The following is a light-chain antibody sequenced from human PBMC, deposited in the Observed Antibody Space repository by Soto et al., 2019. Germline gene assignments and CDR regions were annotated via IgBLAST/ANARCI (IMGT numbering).Light chain of an antibody. CDR3: QQYDNLPLT. J-gene: IGKJ4*01. Sequence: TQMTQSPSSLSASVGDRVTITCRASQGIRNDLGWYQQKPGEAPKLLIYDASNLETGVPSRFSGSGSGTDFTFTISSLQPEDIATYYCQQYDNLPLTFGGGTKVDI. V-gene: IGKV1-33*01. CDR2: DAS. CDR1: QGIRND.